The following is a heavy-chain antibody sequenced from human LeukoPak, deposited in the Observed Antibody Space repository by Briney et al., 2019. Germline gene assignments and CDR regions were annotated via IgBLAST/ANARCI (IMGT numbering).Heavy chain of an antibody. J-gene: IGHJ4*02. Sequence: GGSLRLSCAVSGFTLSSYWMHWVRQAPGKGLVWVSRIDSDGSTTDYADSVKGRFTISRDNANNTLYLQMNSLRAEDAGVYYCARGLTLLGYCSSTSCLMNYWGQGTLVTVSS. V-gene: IGHV3-74*01. CDR1: GFTLSSYW. D-gene: IGHD2-2*01. CDR2: IDSDGSTT. CDR3: ARGLTLLGYCSSTSCLMNY.